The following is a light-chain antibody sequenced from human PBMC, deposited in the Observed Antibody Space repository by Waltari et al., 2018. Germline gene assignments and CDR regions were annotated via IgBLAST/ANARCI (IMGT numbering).Light chain of an antibody. J-gene: IGLJ3*02. CDR1: SSNLGSNT. Sequence: SVLTQPPSASGTPGQRVTISCSGSSSNLGSNTVNWYQQLPGTAPKLLIYSNNQRPSGVPDRFSGSKSGTSASLAISGLQSEDEADYYCAAWDDSLNGRVFGGGTKLTV. CDR2: SNN. V-gene: IGLV1-44*01. CDR3: AAWDDSLNGRV.